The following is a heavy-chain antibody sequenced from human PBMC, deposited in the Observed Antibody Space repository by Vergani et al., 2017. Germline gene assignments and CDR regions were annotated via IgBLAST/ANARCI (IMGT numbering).Heavy chain of an antibody. D-gene: IGHD3-10*01. CDR3: GRVADFYGLGSRLLDL. Sequence: QVQLVQSGAAVKKPGASAKVSCTASGYIFKNYYMHWLRLAPGQGFQWMGIVNFVTGAATSPQKFEGRITMTRDTSTATFYMDLSSLKYEDTAVYYCGRVADFYGLGSRLLDLWGQGILVTVSS. V-gene: IGHV1-46*02. CDR2: VNFVTGAA. J-gene: IGHJ5*02. CDR1: GYIFKNYY.